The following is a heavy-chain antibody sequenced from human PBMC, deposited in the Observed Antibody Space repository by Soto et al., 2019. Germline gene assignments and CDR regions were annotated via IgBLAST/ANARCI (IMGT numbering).Heavy chain of an antibody. CDR3: ARHIVDTSMTASFNY. CDR1: GYSFVNYW. CDR2: IYPGDSDA. D-gene: IGHD5-18*01. Sequence: PXESLNISCKTSGYSFVNYWIGWVRQMPGKGLEWMGIIYPGDSDARYSPSFQGQVTISADKSISTVYLQWSSLKASDTAMYYCARHIVDTSMTASFNYWGQGTQVTVSS. J-gene: IGHJ4*02. V-gene: IGHV5-51*01.